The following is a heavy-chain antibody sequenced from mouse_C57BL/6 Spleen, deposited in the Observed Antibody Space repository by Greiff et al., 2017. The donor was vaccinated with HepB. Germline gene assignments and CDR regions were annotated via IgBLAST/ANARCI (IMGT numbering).Heavy chain of an antibody. CDR3: GRDRGLNYAIDY. Sequence: EVQGVESGGGLVKPGGSLKLSCAASGFTFSSYDMYWVRQTPEKRLEWVATISDGGSYTYYPDNVKGRFTISRDNAKNNLYLQMSHLKSEDTAMYYCGRDRGLNYAIDYWGQGTSVTVSS. CDR1: GFTFSSYD. CDR2: ISDGGSYT. V-gene: IGHV5-4*01. J-gene: IGHJ4*01.